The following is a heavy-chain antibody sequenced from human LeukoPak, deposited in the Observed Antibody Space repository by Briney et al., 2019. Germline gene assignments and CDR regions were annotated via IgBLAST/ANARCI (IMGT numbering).Heavy chain of an antibody. Sequence: SETLSLTCTVSGGSISSYYWSWIRQPPGKGLEWIGYIYYSGSTSYNPFLKSRVTISVDTSKNQFSLKLSSVTAADTAVYYCARSISDPPYYYYYMDVWGKGTTVTVSS. J-gene: IGHJ6*03. CDR2: IYYSGST. CDR1: GGSISSYY. V-gene: IGHV4-59*01. CDR3: ARSISDPPYYYYYMDV. D-gene: IGHD2-21*01.